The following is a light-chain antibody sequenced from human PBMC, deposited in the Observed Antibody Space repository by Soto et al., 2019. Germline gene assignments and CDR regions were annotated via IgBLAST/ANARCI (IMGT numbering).Light chain of an antibody. V-gene: IGKV3-20*01. J-gene: IGKJ1*01. CDR1: QTVGSNY. CDR2: DAS. Sequence: EIVLTQSPGTLSLSPGERATLSCRASQTVGSNYLAWYQQKPGQAPRLLIYDASSRATGIPDRFSGSGSGTDFTLTFSRLEPEDFAVYYCQQYGSSLPWTFGQGTKVDIK. CDR3: QQYGSSLPWT.